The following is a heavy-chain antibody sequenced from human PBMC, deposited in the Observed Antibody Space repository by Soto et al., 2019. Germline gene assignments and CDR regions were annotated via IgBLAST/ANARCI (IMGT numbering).Heavy chain of an antibody. J-gene: IGHJ4*02. CDR2: LSKSGEST. CDR1: GFTFSSYA. V-gene: IGHV3-23*01. Sequence: EVELLESGGGLVQPGGSLRLSCAAFGFTFSSYAMNWVRQAPGKGLEWVSGLSKSGESTYYADSVKGRFTISRDNSKDTLYLQMNNLRAEDTAVYYCAKATRLDYWGQGTLVTVSS. CDR3: AKATRLDY.